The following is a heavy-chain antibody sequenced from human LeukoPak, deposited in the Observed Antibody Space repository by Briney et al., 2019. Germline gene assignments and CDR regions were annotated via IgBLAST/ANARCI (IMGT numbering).Heavy chain of an antibody. CDR3: ARGDILTGYETNFDL. J-gene: IGHJ2*01. Sequence: ASVKVSCKASGYTFTSYDINWVRQAPGQGLEWMGWMNPNSGNTGYAQKFQGRVTMTTNTSISTAYMELSSLRSEDTAVYYCARGDILTGYETNFDLWGRGTLVTVSS. CDR1: GYTFTSYD. D-gene: IGHD3-9*01. V-gene: IGHV1-8*01. CDR2: MNPNSGNT.